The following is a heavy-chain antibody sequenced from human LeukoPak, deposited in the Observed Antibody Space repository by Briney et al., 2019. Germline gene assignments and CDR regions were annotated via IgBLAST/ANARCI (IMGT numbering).Heavy chain of an antibody. V-gene: IGHV1-69*01. J-gene: IGHJ5*02. D-gene: IGHD3-10*01. Sequence: SVKVSCKASGGTFSSYAISWVRQAPGQGLEWLGGIIPIFGTANYAQKFQGRVTITADESTSTAYMELSSLRSEDTAVYYCARDQGRGNWFDPWGQGTLVTVSS. CDR1: GGTFSSYA. CDR3: ARDQGRGNWFDP. CDR2: IIPIFGTA.